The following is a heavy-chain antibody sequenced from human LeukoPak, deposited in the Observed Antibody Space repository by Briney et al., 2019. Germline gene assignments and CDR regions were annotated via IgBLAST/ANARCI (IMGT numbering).Heavy chain of an antibody. CDR3: TRDCPSGGSCYPLVGRDY. CDR2: IRSKAYGGTT. CDR1: GFTFSSYA. Sequence: GGSLRLSCAASGFTFSSYAMSWVRQAPGKGLEWVGFIRSKAYGGTTEYAASVKGRFTISRDDSKSIAYVQMNSLKTEDTAVYYCTRDCPSGGSCYPLVGRDYWGQGTLVTVSS. D-gene: IGHD2-15*01. V-gene: IGHV3-49*04. J-gene: IGHJ4*02.